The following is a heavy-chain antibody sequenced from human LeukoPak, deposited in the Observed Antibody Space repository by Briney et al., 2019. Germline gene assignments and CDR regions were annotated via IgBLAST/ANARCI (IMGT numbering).Heavy chain of an antibody. CDR3: ARGLDIVVVVELPGDY. V-gene: IGHV3-21*01. Sequence: PGGSLRLSCAASGFTFSSYSMNWVRQAPGKGLEWVSSISSSSSYIYYADSVKGRFTISRDNAKNSLYLQMNSLRAEDTAVYYCARGLDIVVVVELPGDYWGQGTLVTVSS. D-gene: IGHD2-15*01. CDR2: ISSSSSYI. J-gene: IGHJ4*02. CDR1: GFTFSSYS.